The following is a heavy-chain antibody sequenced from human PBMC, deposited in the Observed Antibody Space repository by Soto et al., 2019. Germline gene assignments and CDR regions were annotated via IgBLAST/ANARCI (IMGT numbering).Heavy chain of an antibody. D-gene: IGHD2-2*01. Sequence: ASVKVSCKASGYTFTGYYMHWVRQAPGQGLAWMGWINPNSGGTNYAQKFQGRVTMTRDTSISTAYMELSRLRSDDTAVYYCARDPYCSSTSCRPLFYREGKGWFDPWSQGTLVTVSS. J-gene: IGHJ5*02. CDR3: ARDPYCSSTSCRPLFYREGKGWFDP. CDR2: INPNSGGT. CDR1: GYTFTGYY. V-gene: IGHV1-2*02.